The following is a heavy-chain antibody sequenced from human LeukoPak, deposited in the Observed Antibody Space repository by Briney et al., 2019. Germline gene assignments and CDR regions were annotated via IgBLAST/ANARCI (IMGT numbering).Heavy chain of an antibody. CDR1: GFTCSKYW. CDR3: AAYGIAVSTLDY. D-gene: IGHD5/OR15-5a*01. Sequence: GALRLSCVVSGFTCSKYWMTWARQAPGKGLEWVANINLDGSEKYYVDSVKDRFTISRDNAKNSLYLQMNSLRVEDTAVYYCAAYGIAVSTLDYSGQGTLVTVSS. V-gene: IGHV3-7*05. J-gene: IGHJ4*02. CDR2: INLDGSEK.